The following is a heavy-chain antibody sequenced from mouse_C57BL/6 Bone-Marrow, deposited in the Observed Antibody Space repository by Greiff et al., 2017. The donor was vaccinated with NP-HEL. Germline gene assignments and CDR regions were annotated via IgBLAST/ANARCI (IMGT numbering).Heavy chain of an antibody. J-gene: IGHJ1*03. CDR2: IDPNSGGT. CDR1: GYTFTSYW. Sequence: QVQLQQPGAELVKPGASVKLSCKASGYTFTSYWMHWVKQRPGRGLEWIGRIDPNSGGTKYNEKFKSKATLTVDKPSSTAYMQLSSLTSEDSAVYYCARSRGGLLLPYGYFDVWGTGTTVTVSS. V-gene: IGHV1-72*01. D-gene: IGHD2-3*01. CDR3: ARSRGGLLLPYGYFDV.